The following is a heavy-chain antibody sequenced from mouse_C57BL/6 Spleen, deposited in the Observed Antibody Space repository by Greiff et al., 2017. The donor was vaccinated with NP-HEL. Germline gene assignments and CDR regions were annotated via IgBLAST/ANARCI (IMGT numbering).Heavy chain of an antibody. CDR2: IDPSDSYT. CDR3: ARKRYYYGSLWYFDV. V-gene: IGHV1-69*01. Sequence: VQLQQPGAELVMPGASVKLSCKASGYTFTSYWMHWVKQRPGQGLEWIGEIDPSDSYTNYNQKFKGKSTLAVDKSSITAYMQLSSLTSEDSAVYYCARKRYYYGSLWYFDVWGTGTTVTVSS. D-gene: IGHD1-1*01. J-gene: IGHJ1*03. CDR1: GYTFTSYW.